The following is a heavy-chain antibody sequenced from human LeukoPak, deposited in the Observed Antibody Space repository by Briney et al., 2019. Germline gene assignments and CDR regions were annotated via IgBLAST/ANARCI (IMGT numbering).Heavy chain of an antibody. CDR1: GGSISSYY. V-gene: IGHV4-59*08. D-gene: IGHD5-24*01. Sequence: SETLSLTCTVSGGSISSYYWSWIRQPPGKGLEWIGYIYYSGSTNYNPSLKSRVTISVDTSKNQFSLKLSSVTAADTAVYYCVRQSRDGYNYFHYWGQGTLVTVSS. J-gene: IGHJ4*02. CDR2: IYYSGST. CDR3: VRQSRDGYNYFHY.